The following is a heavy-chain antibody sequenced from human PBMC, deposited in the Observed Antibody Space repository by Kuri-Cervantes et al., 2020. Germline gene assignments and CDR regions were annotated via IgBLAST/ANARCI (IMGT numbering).Heavy chain of an antibody. CDR2: IVVGSGNT. D-gene: IGHD3-10*01. J-gene: IGHJ6*02. CDR1: GFTFTSSA. CDR3: AADVHYCSGRNYYYYGMDV. Sequence: SVKVSCKASGFTFTSSAMQWVRQARGQRLEWIGWIVVGSGNTNYAQKFQERVTITRDMSTSTAYMELSSLRSEDTAVYYCAADVHYCSGRNYYYYGMDVWGQGTTVTVSS. V-gene: IGHV1-58*02.